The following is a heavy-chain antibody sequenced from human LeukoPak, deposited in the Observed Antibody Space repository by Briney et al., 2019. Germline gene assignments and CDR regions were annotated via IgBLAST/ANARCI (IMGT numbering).Heavy chain of an antibody. V-gene: IGHV1-46*01. CDR3: ARDLASSGYYWD. J-gene: IGHJ4*02. Sequence: GASVKVSCKASGYTFTSYYMHWVRQAPGQGLEWMGIINPSGGSAIYAQNFQGRVTMTRDTSTSTVYMELSSLRSVDTAVYYCARDLASSGYYWDWGQGTLVTVSS. D-gene: IGHD3-22*01. CDR2: INPSGGSA. CDR1: GYTFTSYY.